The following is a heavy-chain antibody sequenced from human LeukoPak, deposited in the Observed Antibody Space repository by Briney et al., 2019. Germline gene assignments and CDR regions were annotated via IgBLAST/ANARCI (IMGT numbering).Heavy chain of an antibody. CDR2: INPSGGST. J-gene: IGHJ5*02. CDR1: GYTFTSYY. V-gene: IGHV1-46*01. D-gene: IGHD3-10*01. CDR3: ARARTMVRGDGWFDP. Sequence: AASVKVSCKASGYTFTSYYMHWVRQAPGQGLEWMGIINPSGGSTSYAQKFQGRVTMTRDTSTSTVYMELSSLRSEDTAVYYCARARTMVRGDGWFDPWGQGTLVTVSS.